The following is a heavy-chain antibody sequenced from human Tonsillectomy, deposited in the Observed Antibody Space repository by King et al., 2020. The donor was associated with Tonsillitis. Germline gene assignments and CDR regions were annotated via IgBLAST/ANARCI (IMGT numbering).Heavy chain of an antibody. Sequence: VQLVESGGGLLQPVGSLRLSCAASAFTFRSSWMRWVRQAPGKGLVWVSRIYSDGSSTTYADSVKGRFTISRDNAKDTLYLQMNSLRAEDTAVYYCARELESDSYYGMDVWGQGTTVTVSS. CDR3: ARELESDSYYGMDV. V-gene: IGHV3-74*01. CDR1: AFTFRSSW. D-gene: IGHD3-3*02. J-gene: IGHJ6*02. CDR2: IYSDGSST.